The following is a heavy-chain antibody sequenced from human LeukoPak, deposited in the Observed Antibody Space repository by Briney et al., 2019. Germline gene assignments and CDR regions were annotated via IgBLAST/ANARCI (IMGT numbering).Heavy chain of an antibody. V-gene: IGHV3-21*04. CDR2: ISSSSSYI. J-gene: IGHJ6*03. CDR3: ARRVDYYYYMDV. Sequence: GGSLRLSCAASGFTFSSYSMNWVHQAPGKGLEWVSSISSSSSYIYYADSVKGRFTISRDNTKNSLYLQMYSLRAEDTAVYYCARRVDYYYYMDVWGKGTTVIVSS. CDR1: GFTFSSYS.